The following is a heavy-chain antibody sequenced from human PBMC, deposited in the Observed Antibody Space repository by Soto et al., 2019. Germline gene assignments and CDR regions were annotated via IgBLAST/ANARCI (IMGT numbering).Heavy chain of an antibody. V-gene: IGHV3-23*01. CDR2: ISGSGGST. CDR3: AKDRGGLSYYHYGMDV. Sequence: GGSLRLSCAASGFTFSSYAMSWVRQAPGKGLEWVSAISGSGGSTYYADSVKGRFTISRDNSKNTLYLQMNSLRAEDTAVYYCAKDRGGLSYYHYGMDVWGQGTTVTLSS. J-gene: IGHJ6*02. CDR1: GFTFSSYA. D-gene: IGHD3-16*01.